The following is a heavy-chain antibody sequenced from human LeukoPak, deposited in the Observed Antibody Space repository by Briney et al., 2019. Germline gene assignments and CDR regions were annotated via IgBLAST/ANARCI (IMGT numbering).Heavy chain of an antibody. CDR3: AREDRGAAAATNWFDP. J-gene: IGHJ5*02. Sequence: SETLSLTCTVSGGSISSHYWSWIRQPPGKGLEWIGYIYYSGSTNYNPSLKSRVTMSVDTSKNQFSLKLSSVTAADTAVYYCAREDRGAAAATNWFDPWGQGTLVTVSS. D-gene: IGHD6-13*01. CDR1: GGSISSHY. CDR2: IYYSGST. V-gene: IGHV4-59*11.